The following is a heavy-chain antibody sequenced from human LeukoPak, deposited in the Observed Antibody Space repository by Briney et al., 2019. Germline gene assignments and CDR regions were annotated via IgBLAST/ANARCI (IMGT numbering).Heavy chain of an antibody. V-gene: IGHV3-7*01. CDR2: IKQDGSEK. J-gene: IGHJ4*02. D-gene: IGHD3-3*01. CDR3: ARDVIGSIFGVVITPGYFDY. Sequence: PGGSLRLSCAASGFTFSSYWMSWVRQAPGKGLEWVANIKQDGSEKYYVDSVKGRFTISRDNAKNSLYLQMNSLRAEDTAVYYCARDVIGSIFGVVITPGYFDYWGQGTLVTVSS. CDR1: GFTFSSYW.